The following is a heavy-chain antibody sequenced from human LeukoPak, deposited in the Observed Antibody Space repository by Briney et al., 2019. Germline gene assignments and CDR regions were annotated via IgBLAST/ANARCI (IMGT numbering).Heavy chain of an antibody. J-gene: IGHJ6*02. D-gene: IGHD6-19*01. V-gene: IGHV3-23*01. CDR3: AKDRDSSGWYPPYGMDV. CDR2: ISGSGGST. Sequence: GGSLRLSCAASGFTFSSYAMSWVRQAPGKGLEWASAISGSGGSTYYADSVKGRFTISRDNSKNTLYLQMNSLRAEDTAVYYCAKDRDSSGWYPPYGMDVWGQGTTVTVSS. CDR1: GFTFSSYA.